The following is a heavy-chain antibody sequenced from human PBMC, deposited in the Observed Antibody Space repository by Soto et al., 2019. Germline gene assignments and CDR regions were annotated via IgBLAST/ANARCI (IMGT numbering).Heavy chain of an antibody. J-gene: IGHJ6*02. CDR3: ARAGYCSGGRCYSPYYYYGTDV. V-gene: IGHV3-30-3*01. D-gene: IGHD2-15*01. CDR1: AFSFSHYA. CDR2: ISYDGNIK. Sequence: LRLSCGASAFSFSHYAMHWVRQAPGKGLECVAVISYDGNIKRYADSVKGRFTISRDNSENTLYLQMNSLSPEDTAVYYCARAGYCSGGRCYSPYYYYGTDVWGQGTTVTV.